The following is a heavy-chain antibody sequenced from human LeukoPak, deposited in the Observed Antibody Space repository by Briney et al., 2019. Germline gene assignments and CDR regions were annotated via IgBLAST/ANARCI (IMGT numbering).Heavy chain of an antibody. CDR3: ARATSSSWYPRWFVP. CDR2: IYTTGST. Sequence: PSETLSLTCTVSGGSISSYHWSWIRQPAGKELEWIGRIYTTGSTNYNPSLKSRVTMSVDTSKNQFSLNLTSVTAADTAVYYCARATSSSWYPRWFVPWGQGTLVTVSS. V-gene: IGHV4-4*07. D-gene: IGHD6-13*01. CDR1: GGSISSYH. J-gene: IGHJ5*02.